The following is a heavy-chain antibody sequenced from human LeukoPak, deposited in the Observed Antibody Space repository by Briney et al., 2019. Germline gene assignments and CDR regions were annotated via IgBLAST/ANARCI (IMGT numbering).Heavy chain of an antibody. D-gene: IGHD6-13*01. CDR2: IRYDGGKE. V-gene: IGHV3-30*02. J-gene: IGHJ5*02. Sequence: GGSLRLSCAASGFTFSSYGMHWVRQAPGQGLEWVALIRYDGGKEYYADSVKGRFTISRDNSKNTLYLQMNSLRAEDTAVYYCAPSEEKQQLDPWGQGTLVTVSS. CDR1: GFTFSSYG. CDR3: APSEEKQQLDP.